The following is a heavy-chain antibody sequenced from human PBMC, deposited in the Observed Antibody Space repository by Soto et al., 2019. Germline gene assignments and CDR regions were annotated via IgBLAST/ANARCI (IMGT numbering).Heavy chain of an antibody. Sequence: ASVKVSCKASGGTFSSYAISWVRQAPGQGLEWMGGIIPIFGTANYAQKFQGRVTITADESTSTAYMELSSLRSEDTAVYYCARVWAAGSSGWFDPWGQGTLVTVSS. CDR2: IIPIFGTA. D-gene: IGHD6-13*01. J-gene: IGHJ5*02. CDR1: GGTFSSYA. CDR3: ARVWAAGSSGWFDP. V-gene: IGHV1-69*13.